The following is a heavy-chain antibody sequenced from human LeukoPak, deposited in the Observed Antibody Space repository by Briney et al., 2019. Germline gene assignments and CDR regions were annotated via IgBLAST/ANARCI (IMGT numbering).Heavy chain of an antibody. J-gene: IGHJ4*02. CDR3: ARDLNDYGDYDLDY. Sequence: PGGSLRLSCAASGFTFSSYSMNWVRQAPGKGLEWVSSISSSSSYIYYADSVKGRFTISRDNAKNSLYLQMNSLRAEDTAVYYCARDLNDYGDYDLDYWGQGTLVTVSS. V-gene: IGHV3-21*01. CDR1: GFTFSSYS. D-gene: IGHD4-17*01. CDR2: ISSSSSYI.